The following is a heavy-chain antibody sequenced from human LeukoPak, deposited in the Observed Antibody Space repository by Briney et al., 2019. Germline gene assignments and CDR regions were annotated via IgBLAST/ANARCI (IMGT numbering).Heavy chain of an antibody. CDR3: AKDGGTGKYGQLVRYFDY. Sequence: GGSLRLSCAAPGFTLYDYAMHWVRHAPGKGLEWVSGISWNSGSIGYADSVKGRFTISRDNAKNSLYLQMNNLRAEDTDLYYCAKDGGTGKYGQLVRYFDYWGQGTLVTVSS. CDR2: ISWNSGSI. V-gene: IGHV3-9*01. D-gene: IGHD6-6*01. J-gene: IGHJ4*02. CDR1: GFTLYDYA.